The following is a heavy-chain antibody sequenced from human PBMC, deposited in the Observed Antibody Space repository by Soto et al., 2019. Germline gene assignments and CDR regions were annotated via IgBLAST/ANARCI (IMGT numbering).Heavy chain of an antibody. V-gene: IGHV3-21*01. J-gene: IGHJ4*02. CDR3: ARDYDFWSGYYTSYFDY. CDR2: ISSSSSYI. D-gene: IGHD3-3*01. Sequence: PGGSLRLSCAASGFTFSSYSMNWVRQAPGKGLEWVSSISSSSSYIYYADSVRGRFTISRDNAKNSLYLQMNSLRAEDTAVYYCARDYDFWSGYYTSYFDYWGQGTLVTVSS. CDR1: GFTFSSYS.